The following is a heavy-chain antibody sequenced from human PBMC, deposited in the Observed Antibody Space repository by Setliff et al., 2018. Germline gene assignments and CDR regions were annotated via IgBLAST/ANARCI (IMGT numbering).Heavy chain of an antibody. V-gene: IGHV3-23*01. Sequence: VGSLRLSCTASRFTFRVYVMAWVRQAPGKGLEWVSSITGSGGGTYYADSVKGRFIVSRDNSKNTLYLQMNSLRVDDTAIYYCAKELSMAYGNDWGLGTLVTVSS. CDR3: AKELSMAYGND. J-gene: IGHJ4*02. D-gene: IGHD1-1*01. CDR2: ITGSGGGT. CDR1: RFTFRVYV.